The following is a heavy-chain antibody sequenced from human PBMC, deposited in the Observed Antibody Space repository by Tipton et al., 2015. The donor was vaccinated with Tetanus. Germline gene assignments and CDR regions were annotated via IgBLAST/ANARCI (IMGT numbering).Heavy chain of an antibody. D-gene: IGHD6-19*01. V-gene: IGHV4-34*01. CDR1: GASINAGGYL. CDR3: ARGSGWADF. Sequence: TLSLTCNVSGASINAGGYLWTWVRQPPGKGLEWIGEISPSGNTNYNPSLKSRVTISADTSRNQFSLTLSSVTAADTAVYYCARGSGWADFWGQGTQVTVSS. CDR2: ISPSGNT. J-gene: IGHJ4*02.